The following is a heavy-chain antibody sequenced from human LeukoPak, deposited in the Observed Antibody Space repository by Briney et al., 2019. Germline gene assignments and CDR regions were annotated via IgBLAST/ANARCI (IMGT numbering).Heavy chain of an antibody. J-gene: IGHJ4*02. CDR2: IWYDGSNK. CDR3: ARAQSGGYSYGLDY. Sequence: PGGSLRLSCSVSGFTFSRYAMHWVRQAPGKGLEWVAVIWYDGSNKYYADSVKGRFTISRDNSKNTLYLQMNSLRAEDTAVYYCARAQSGGYSYGLDYWGQGTLVTVSS. CDR1: GFTFSRYA. V-gene: IGHV3-33*08. D-gene: IGHD5-18*01.